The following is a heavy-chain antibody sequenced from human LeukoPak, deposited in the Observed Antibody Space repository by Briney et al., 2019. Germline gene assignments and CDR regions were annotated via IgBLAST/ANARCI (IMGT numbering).Heavy chain of an antibody. Sequence: PSETLSLTCTVSGDSISSVNYYWSWIRQPPGKGLEWIGYISYSGTTYYSASLKSRITISVDTSRNQFSLQLSSVTAADTAVYYCARIHRYCSGGACYVLDNWGQGTLVAVSS. V-gene: IGHV4-30-4*02. J-gene: IGHJ4*02. CDR1: GDSISSVNYY. CDR3: ARIHRYCSGGACYVLDN. CDR2: ISYSGTT. D-gene: IGHD2-15*01.